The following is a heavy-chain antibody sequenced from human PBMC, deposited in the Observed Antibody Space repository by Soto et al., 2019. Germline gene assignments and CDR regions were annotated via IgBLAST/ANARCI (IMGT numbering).Heavy chain of an antibody. CDR3: ARGPGIAAAGTDLSYSY. V-gene: IGHV1-18*01. D-gene: IGHD6-13*01. CDR2: ISAYNGNT. J-gene: IGHJ4*02. CDR1: GYTFTSSG. Sequence: QVQLVQSGAEVKKTGASVKVSCKASGYTFTSSGISLVRQAPGQGLEWMGWISAYNGNTNYAQKLQVRVTMTTDTSTSTAYMELRSLRSDDTAVYYCARGPGIAAAGTDLSYSYWGQGTLVTVSS.